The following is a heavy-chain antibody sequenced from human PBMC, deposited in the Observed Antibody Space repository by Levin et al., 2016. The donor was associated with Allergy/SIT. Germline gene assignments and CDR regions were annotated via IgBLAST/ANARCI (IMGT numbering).Heavy chain of an antibody. D-gene: IGHD5-24*01. CDR1: GFTFTSYP. CDR3: AREGRDGYRPGDHAFDI. J-gene: IGHJ3*02. CDR2: VSYDGRDK. V-gene: IGHV3-30-3*01. Sequence: GESLKISCAASGFTFTSYPMHWVRQAPGKGLEWVAFVSYDGRDKCYADSVKGRFTISRDNSKNTLYLQMNSLRSEDTAVYYCAREGRDGYRPGDHAFDIWGQGTMVTVSS.